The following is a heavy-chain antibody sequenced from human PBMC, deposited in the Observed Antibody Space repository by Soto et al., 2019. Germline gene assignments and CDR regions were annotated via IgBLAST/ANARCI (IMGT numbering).Heavy chain of an antibody. D-gene: IGHD3-10*01. CDR2: INRSRST. CDR1: GESFSGYY. J-gene: IGHJ4*02. CDR3: ARGWVGTGSHYFRF. V-gene: IGHV4-34*01. Sequence: SETLSLTCAVYGESFSGYYLSWIRQPPGKGLEWIGEINRSRSTNHNPSFKSRVTISVDTSKNQFSLKLNSVTAADTAVYYCARGWVGTGSHYFRFWGQGTLVTSPQ.